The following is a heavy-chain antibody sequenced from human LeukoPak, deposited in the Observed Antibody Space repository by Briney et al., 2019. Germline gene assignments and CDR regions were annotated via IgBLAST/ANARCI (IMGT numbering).Heavy chain of an antibody. Sequence: SETLSLTCTVSGGSISSGGYYWSWIRQPPGKGLEWIGYVHYSGSTNYNPSLQSRVTISVDTAKNQFSLRLSSVTAADTALYYCARDWGRGYQRSFDYWGQGTLVTVSS. V-gene: IGHV4-61*08. CDR3: ARDWGRGYQRSFDY. CDR2: VHYSGST. D-gene: IGHD3-22*01. J-gene: IGHJ4*02. CDR1: GGSISSGGYY.